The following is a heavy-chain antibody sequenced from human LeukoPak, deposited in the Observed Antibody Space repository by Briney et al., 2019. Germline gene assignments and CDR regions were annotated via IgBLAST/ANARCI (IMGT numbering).Heavy chain of an antibody. Sequence: GASVKVSCKASGYTFTSYGISWVRQAPGQGLEWMGWIGAYNGNTNYAQKLQGRVTMTTDTSTSTAYMELRSLRSDDTAVYYCARSCSGGSCYWGAFDIWGQGTMVTVSS. J-gene: IGHJ3*02. CDR3: ARSCSGGSCYWGAFDI. V-gene: IGHV1-18*01. CDR2: IGAYNGNT. D-gene: IGHD2-15*01. CDR1: GYTFTSYG.